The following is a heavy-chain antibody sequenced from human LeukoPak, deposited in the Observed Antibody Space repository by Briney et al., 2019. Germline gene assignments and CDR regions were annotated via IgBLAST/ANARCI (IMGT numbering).Heavy chain of an antibody. V-gene: IGHV4-59*02. CDR1: GGSASSYY. CDR3: ARGQGASYYYDSSGYYLY. Sequence: SETLSLTCTVSGGSASSYYWSLIRQPTGKGLEWIGYIYYSGSTNYNPSLKSRVTISVDTSKNQFSLKLSSVTAADTAVYYCARGQGASYYYDSSGYYLYWGQGTLVTVSS. J-gene: IGHJ4*02. CDR2: IYYSGST. D-gene: IGHD3-22*01.